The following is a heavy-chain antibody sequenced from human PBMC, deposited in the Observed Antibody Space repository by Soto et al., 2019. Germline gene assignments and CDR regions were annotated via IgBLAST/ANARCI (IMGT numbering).Heavy chain of an antibody. Sequence: EVQLVESGGGLVEPGGSLRLSCAASGFTFATYTINWVRQAPGKGLEWVSSLSRGGDYIKYADSVEGRFTISRDNAKNSLFLQMTGLRAEHTAVYYCARSQAVGLLDSWGQGTLVTVSS. CDR2: LSRGGDYI. J-gene: IGHJ5*01. V-gene: IGHV3-21*01. D-gene: IGHD1-26*01. CDR3: ARSQAVGLLDS. CDR1: GFTFATYT.